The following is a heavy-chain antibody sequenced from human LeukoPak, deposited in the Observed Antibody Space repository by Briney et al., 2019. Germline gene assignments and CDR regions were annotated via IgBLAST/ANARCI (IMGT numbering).Heavy chain of an antibody. J-gene: IGHJ4*02. CDR2: INAGNGNT. V-gene: IGHV1-3*01. CDR1: GYTFTSYA. D-gene: IGHD3-10*01. Sequence: GASVKVSCKASGYTFTSYAMHWVRQAPGQRLEWMGWINAGNGNTKYSQKFQGRVTITRDTSASTAYMELSSLRSEDTAVYYCARDRPSYGSGSYHFDYWGQGTLVTVSS. CDR3: ARDRPSYGSGSYHFDY.